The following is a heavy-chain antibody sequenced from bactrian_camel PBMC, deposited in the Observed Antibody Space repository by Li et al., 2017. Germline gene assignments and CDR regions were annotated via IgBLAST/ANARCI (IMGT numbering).Heavy chain of an antibody. Sequence: QLVESGGGAVQAGGSLRLSCEASGFTHIMGWFRQALGKEREGVAVISSDGTTVYTESAKGRFTISKDNVKTTLYLEMSSAKLEDTGMYVCAAGRRQVVAGTGTAYCSLKPYDFMFWGQGTQVTVS. CDR1: GFTHI. CDR2: ISSDGTT. J-gene: IGHJ4*01. D-gene: IGHD6*01. V-gene: IGHV3S55*01. CDR3: AAGRRQVVAGTGTAYCSLKPYDFMF.